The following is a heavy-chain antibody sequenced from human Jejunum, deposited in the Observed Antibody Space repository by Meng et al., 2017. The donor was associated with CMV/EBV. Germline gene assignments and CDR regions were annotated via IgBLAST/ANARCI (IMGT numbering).Heavy chain of an antibody. V-gene: IGHV4-34*01. D-gene: IGHD3-3*01. CDR2: INDSGST. J-gene: IGHJ6*02. Sequence: FTGYYWSWIRQSPGKGLEWIGEINDSGSTNYNPSLNSRVTISLDTSKNQFSLKLTSVTAADTAVYYCARELIMIFGGVNYYYYGMDVWGQGTTVTVSS. CDR1: FTGYY. CDR3: ARELIMIFGGVNYYYYGMDV.